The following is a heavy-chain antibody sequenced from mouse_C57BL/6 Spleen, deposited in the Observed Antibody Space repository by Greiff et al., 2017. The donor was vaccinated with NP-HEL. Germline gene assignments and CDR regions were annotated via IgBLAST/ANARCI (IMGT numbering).Heavy chain of an antibody. CDR1: GYTFTSYW. V-gene: IGHV1-50*01. J-gene: IGHJ2*01. CDR3: ARSGPYGYDGGYYFDY. CDR2: IDPSDSYT. D-gene: IGHD2-2*01. Sequence: QVQLKQPGAELVKPGASVKLSCKASGYTFTSYWMQWVKQRPGQGLEWIGEIDPSDSYTNYNQKFKGKATLTVDTSSSTAYMQLSSLTSEDSAVYYCARSGPYGYDGGYYFDYWGQGTTLTVSS.